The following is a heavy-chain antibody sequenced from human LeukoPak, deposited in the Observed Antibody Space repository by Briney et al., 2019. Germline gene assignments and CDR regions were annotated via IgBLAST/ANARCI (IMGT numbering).Heavy chain of an antibody. CDR2: IRYDGSNK. D-gene: IGHD6-19*01. CDR1: GFTFSSYG. J-gene: IGHJ4*02. Sequence: GGSLRLSCAASGFTFSSYGMHWVRQAPGKGLEWVAFIRYDGSNKYYADSVKGRFTISRDNSKNTLSLQMNSLRAEDTAVYYCARGGGYSSGWPDYWGQGTLVTVSS. CDR3: ARGGGYSSGWPDY. V-gene: IGHV3-30*02.